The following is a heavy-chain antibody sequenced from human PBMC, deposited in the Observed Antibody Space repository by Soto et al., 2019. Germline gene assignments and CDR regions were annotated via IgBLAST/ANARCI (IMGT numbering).Heavy chain of an antibody. V-gene: IGHV1-18*01. CDR1: GYTFTSYS. J-gene: IGHJ4*02. CDR3: ARIGPDCSGGSCFSLPTAYFDY. Sequence: ASVKVSCKASGYTFTSYSITWVRQAPGQGLEWMGWISGETGNTNYDQNLQGRVTMTTDTSTNTAYMELRSLTSDDTAVYYCARIGPDCSGGSCFSLPTAYFDYCGLRTLVTVS. D-gene: IGHD2-15*01. CDR2: ISGETGNT.